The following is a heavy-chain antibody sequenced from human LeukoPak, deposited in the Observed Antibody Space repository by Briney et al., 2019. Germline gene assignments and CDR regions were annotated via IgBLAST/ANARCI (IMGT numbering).Heavy chain of an antibody. CDR2: IYYSGST. V-gene: IGHV4-39*07. D-gene: IGHD3-22*01. CDR1: GGSISSSSYY. Sequence: SETLSLTCTVSGGSISSSSYYWGWIRQPPGKGLEWIGSIYYSGSTYYNPSLKSRVTISVDTSKNQFSLKLSSVTAADTAVYYCARCMGLYYDSSGYQTDAFDIWGQGTMVTVSS. CDR3: ARCMGLYYDSSGYQTDAFDI. J-gene: IGHJ3*02.